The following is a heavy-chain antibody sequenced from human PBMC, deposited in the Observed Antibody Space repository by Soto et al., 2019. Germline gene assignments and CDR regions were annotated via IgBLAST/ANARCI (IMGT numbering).Heavy chain of an antibody. Sequence: EVQLLESGGGLVQPGGSLRLSCAASGFTFSDCAMGWVRQAPGKGLEWVSSICANDDKTHHADSVKGRFTISRDNSKDTLYLQMNRLRAEDTAIYYCAKKGRGSCYAGIDYWGQGILVTVSS. J-gene: IGHJ4*02. CDR2: ICANDDKT. V-gene: IGHV3-23*01. D-gene: IGHD2-2*01. CDR3: AKKGRGSCYAGIDY. CDR1: GFTFSDCA.